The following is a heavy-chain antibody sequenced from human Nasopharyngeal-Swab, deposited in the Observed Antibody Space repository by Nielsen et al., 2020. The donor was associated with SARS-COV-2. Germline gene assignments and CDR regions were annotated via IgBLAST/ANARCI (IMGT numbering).Heavy chain of an antibody. V-gene: IGHV1-2*06. J-gene: IGHJ6*02. CDR3: ARDSKVGATAPYYGMDV. Sequence: WVRQAPGQGLEWMGRINPNSGGTNYAQKFQGRVTMTRDTSISTAYMELSRLRSDDTAVYYCARDSKVGATAPYYGMDVWDQGTTVTVSS. D-gene: IGHD1-26*01. CDR2: INPNSGGT.